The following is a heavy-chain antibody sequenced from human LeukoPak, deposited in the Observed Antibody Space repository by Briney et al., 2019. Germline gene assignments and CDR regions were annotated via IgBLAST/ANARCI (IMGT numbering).Heavy chain of an antibody. Sequence: GESLKISCKGSGYSFSNYLIGWVRQMPGKGLELMGIIYPGDSDTRYSPSFQGQVTISADKSISTAYLQWSSLKASDTAMYYCARRGDSYGYLAAFDIWGQGTMVTVSS. V-gene: IGHV5-51*01. D-gene: IGHD5-18*01. CDR1: GYSFSNYL. CDR3: ARRGDSYGYLAAFDI. J-gene: IGHJ3*02. CDR2: IYPGDSDT.